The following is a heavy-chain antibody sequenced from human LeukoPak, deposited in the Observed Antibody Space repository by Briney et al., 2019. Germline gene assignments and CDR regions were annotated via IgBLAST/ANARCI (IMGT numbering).Heavy chain of an antibody. CDR1: GGSISSGGYS. J-gene: IGHJ4*02. CDR2: IYHSGST. V-gene: IGHV4-30-2*02. CDR3: ARSRILKNRGSSGYFDY. Sequence: PSETLSLTCAVSGGSISSGGYSWSWIRQPPGKGLEWIGYIYHSGSTYYNPSLKSRVTISVDRSKNQFSLKLSSVTAADTAVYYCARSRILKNRGSSGYFDYWGQGTLVTVSS. D-gene: IGHD3-22*01.